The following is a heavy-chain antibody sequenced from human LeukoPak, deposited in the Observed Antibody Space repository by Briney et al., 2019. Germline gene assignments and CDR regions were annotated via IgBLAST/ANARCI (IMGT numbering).Heavy chain of an antibody. J-gene: IGHJ5*02. CDR1: GGSISSGDYY. Sequence: NPSETLSLTCTVSGGSISSGDYYWSWIRQPPGKGLEWIGYIYYSGSTYYNPSLKSRVTISVDTSKNQFSLKLSSVPAADTAVYYCARGSYLEWEHQQTRWFDPWGQGTLVTVSS. D-gene: IGHD1-26*01. V-gene: IGHV4-30-4*08. CDR3: ARGSYLEWEHQQTRWFDP. CDR2: IYYSGST.